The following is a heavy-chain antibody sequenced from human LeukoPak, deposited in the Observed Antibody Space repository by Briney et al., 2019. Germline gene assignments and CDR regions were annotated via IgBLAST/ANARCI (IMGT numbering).Heavy chain of an antibody. J-gene: IGHJ6*03. CDR3: GRHVVDSSGDYLYFYYMDV. Sequence: GESLKISCKGSGYLFTNYWIGWVRQMPGKGLEWMGIIYPGDSDTRYSPSFQGQVTISADKSISTAYLQWSSLKASDTAMYYCGRHVVDSSGDYLYFYYMDVWGKGTTVTVSS. V-gene: IGHV5-51*01. CDR2: IYPGDSDT. D-gene: IGHD3-22*01. CDR1: GYLFTNYW.